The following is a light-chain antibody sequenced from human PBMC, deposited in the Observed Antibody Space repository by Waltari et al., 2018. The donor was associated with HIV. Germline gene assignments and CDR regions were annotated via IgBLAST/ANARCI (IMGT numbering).Light chain of an antibody. J-gene: IGLJ3*02. Sequence: NFMLTQPHSVSESPGKTVTISCTGSSGSIASNYVQWYQQRQGSAPTTVIYDDNQRPSGVPERFSGSIDSSSNSAAFTVTGLKTEDEADYYCQSYDSSKHWVFGGGTKLTVL. CDR1: SGSIASNY. CDR2: DDN. CDR3: QSYDSSKHWV. V-gene: IGLV6-57*02.